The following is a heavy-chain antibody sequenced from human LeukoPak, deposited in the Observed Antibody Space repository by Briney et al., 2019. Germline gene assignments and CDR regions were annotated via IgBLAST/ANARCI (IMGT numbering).Heavy chain of an antibody. V-gene: IGHV3-72*01. CDR2: IRNKANSYTT. CDR1: GFTFSDHY. CDR3: ARSTTAVTPYYSDY. D-gene: IGHD4-23*01. Sequence: GGSLILSCAGSGFTFSDHYMDWVRQAAGKGLEWVGRIRNKANSYTTEYAASVKGRFTISRDDSKNSLYLQMLGLKTEDTAVYYCARSTTAVTPYYSDYWGLGTQVTVSS. J-gene: IGHJ4*02.